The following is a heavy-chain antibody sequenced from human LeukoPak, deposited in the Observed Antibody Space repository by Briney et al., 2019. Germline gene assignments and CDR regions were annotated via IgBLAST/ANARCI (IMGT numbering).Heavy chain of an antibody. CDR3: ASSSGWWVFDY. D-gene: IGHD6-19*01. CDR1: GVTFSGYY. J-gene: IGHJ4*02. CDR2: INNSGST. Sequence: SETLSLTCAAYGVTFSGYYWSWIRQPPGKGLEWLGEINNSGSTNYNPSLKSRVTISVDTSKDQFSLKLSAVTAADTALYYCASSSGWWVFDYWGQGTLVTVSS. V-gene: IGHV4-34*01.